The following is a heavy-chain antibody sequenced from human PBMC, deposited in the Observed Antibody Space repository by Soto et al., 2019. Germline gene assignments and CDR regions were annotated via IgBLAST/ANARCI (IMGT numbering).Heavy chain of an antibody. Sequence: GGSLRLSCAASGFTFAGYAMSWVRQAPGKGPEWVSGFSGSGDSTYYADSVKGRFTISRDNSKNTLFLLMDSLRADDTAVYYCAKGERQMGRLDSWGQGTLVTVSS. CDR1: GFTFAGYA. CDR3: AKGERQMGRLDS. CDR2: FSGSGDST. J-gene: IGHJ4*02. D-gene: IGHD1-26*01. V-gene: IGHV3-23*01.